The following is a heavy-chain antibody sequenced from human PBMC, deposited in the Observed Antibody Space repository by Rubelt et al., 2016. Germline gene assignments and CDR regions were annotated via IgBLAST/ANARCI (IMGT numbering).Heavy chain of an antibody. Sequence: EVQLVQSGAEVKKSGESLRISCKGSGYSFTNFWISWVRQTPGKGLEWMGRIDPSGSHINYSPSLQGHVTISADKSIDTAYLQGSALRPSDSAMYFCARQKIGGAGTESDSWGQGTLVTVSS. V-gene: IGHV5-10-1*01. CDR2: IDPSGSHI. CDR3: ARQKIGGAGTESDS. CDR1: GYSFTNFW. D-gene: IGHD1-14*01. J-gene: IGHJ4*02.